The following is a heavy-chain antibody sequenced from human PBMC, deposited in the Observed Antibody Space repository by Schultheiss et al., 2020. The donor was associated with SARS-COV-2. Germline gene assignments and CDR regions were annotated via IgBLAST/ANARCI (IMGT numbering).Heavy chain of an antibody. CDR3: ARVPAGAYYSHLYFYGMDV. V-gene: IGHV1-2*02. J-gene: IGHJ6*02. Sequence: ASVKVSCKASGYTFTGYYMHWVRQAPGQGLEWMGWINPNSGDTNYAQKLQGRVTMTTDTSTSTAYMELRSLRSDDTAVYYCARVPAGAYYSHLYFYGMDVWGQGTTVTVSS. CDR2: INPNSGDT. D-gene: IGHD3-22*01. CDR1: GYTFTGYY.